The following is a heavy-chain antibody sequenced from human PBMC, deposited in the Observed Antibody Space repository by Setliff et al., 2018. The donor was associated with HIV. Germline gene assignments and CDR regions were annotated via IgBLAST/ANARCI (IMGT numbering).Heavy chain of an antibody. CDR2: IKSKVSGSGGST. J-gene: IGHJ3*02. CDR1: GLTFKTAW. Sequence: PGGSLRLSCVASGLTFKTAWMGWVRQAPGKGLEWVGRIKSKVSGSGGSTYYADSVKGRFTISRDNSKNTLYLQMNSLRAEDTAVYYCASSKQGLDAFDIWGQGTMVTVSS. V-gene: IGHV3-23*01. D-gene: IGHD6-19*01. CDR3: ASSKQGLDAFDI.